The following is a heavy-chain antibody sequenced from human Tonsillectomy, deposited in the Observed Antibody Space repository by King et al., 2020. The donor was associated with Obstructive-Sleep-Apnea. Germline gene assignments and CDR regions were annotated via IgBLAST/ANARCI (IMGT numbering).Heavy chain of an antibody. CDR1: GFTFSNYA. Sequence: VQLVESGGGLVQPGRSLRLSCAASGFTFSNYAMSWVRQAPGKGLEWVSSISGSGGSIFYADSVKGRFTITRDNSKNTLCLQMNSLRAEDTAVYYCAKDRVLWQQLPRFDYWGQGALVSVSS. V-gene: IGHV3-23*04. J-gene: IGHJ4*02. CDR2: ISGSGGSI. D-gene: IGHD6-13*01. CDR3: AKDRVLWQQLPRFDY.